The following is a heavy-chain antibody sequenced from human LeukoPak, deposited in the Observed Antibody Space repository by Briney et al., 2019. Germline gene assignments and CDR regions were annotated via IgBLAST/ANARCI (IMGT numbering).Heavy chain of an antibody. J-gene: IGHJ4*02. CDR2: IYSGGST. D-gene: IGHD5-18*01. CDR1: GFTVSSND. CDR3: ARDPDGYRQGHHFDY. V-gene: IGHV3-66*01. Sequence: GGSLRLSCAASGFTVSSNDMSWIRQAPGKGLEWVSVIYSGGSTYYADSVKGRFTISRDNSKNTLYLQMSSLKAEDTAVYYCARDPDGYRQGHHFDYWGQGTLVTVSS.